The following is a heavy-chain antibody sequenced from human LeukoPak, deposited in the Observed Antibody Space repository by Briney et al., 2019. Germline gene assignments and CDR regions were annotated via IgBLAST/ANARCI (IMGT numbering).Heavy chain of an antibody. CDR2: ISSSGSII. CDR1: GFTFSRYE. CDR3: ARVRGYGSESFDY. V-gene: IGHV3-48*03. Sequence: PGGSLRLSCAASGFTFSRYEMNWVRQAPGKGLEWVSYISSSGSIIHYADAVKGRFTTSRDNAKNSLHLQMNSLRAEDTAIYYCARVRGYGSESFDYWGQGTLVTVSS. J-gene: IGHJ4*02. D-gene: IGHD3-10*01.